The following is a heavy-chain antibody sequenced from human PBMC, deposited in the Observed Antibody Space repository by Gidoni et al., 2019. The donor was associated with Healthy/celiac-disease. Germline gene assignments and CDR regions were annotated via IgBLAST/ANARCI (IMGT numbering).Heavy chain of an antibody. V-gene: IGHV4-34*01. CDR1: GGSFSGYY. CDR2: INHSGST. D-gene: IGHD3-9*01. J-gene: IGHJ2*01. Sequence: QVQLQQWGAGLLKPSETLSLTCAVYGGSFSGYYWSWIRQPPGKGLEGIGEINHSGSTNYNPSLKSRVTISVDTSKNQFSLKLSSVTAADTAVYYCARARLKGILTGYLTWYFDLWGRGTLVTVSS. CDR3: ARARLKGILTGYLTWYFDL.